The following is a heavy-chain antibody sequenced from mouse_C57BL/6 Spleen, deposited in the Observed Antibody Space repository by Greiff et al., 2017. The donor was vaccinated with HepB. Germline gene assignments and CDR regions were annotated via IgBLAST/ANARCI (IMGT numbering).Heavy chain of an antibody. CDR3: ARDVIYYYGGFAY. D-gene: IGHD1-1*01. Sequence: VQLQQSDAELVKPGASVKISCKVSGYTFTDHTIHWMKQRPEQGLEWIGYIYPRDGSTKYNEKFKGKATLTADKSSSTAYMQLNSLTSEDSAVYCCARDVIYYYGGFAYWGQGTLVTVSA. J-gene: IGHJ3*01. CDR2: IYPRDGST. CDR1: GYTFTDHT. V-gene: IGHV1-78*01.